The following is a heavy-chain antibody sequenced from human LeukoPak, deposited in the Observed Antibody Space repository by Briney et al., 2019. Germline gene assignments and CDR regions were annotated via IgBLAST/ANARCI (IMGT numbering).Heavy chain of an antibody. CDR2: IYPGDSDT. CDR3: ARPYSSGPYGDMDV. J-gene: IGHJ6*02. CDR1: GGTFSSYA. Sequence: GASVKVSCKASGGTFSSYAISWVRQMPGKGLEWMGIIYPGDSDTRYSPSFQGQVTISADKSISTAYLQWSSLKASDTAMYYCARPYSSGPYGDMDVWGQGTTVTVSS. V-gene: IGHV5-51*01. D-gene: IGHD6-19*01.